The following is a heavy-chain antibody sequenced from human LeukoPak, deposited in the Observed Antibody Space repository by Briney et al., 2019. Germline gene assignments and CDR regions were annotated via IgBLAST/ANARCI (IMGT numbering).Heavy chain of an antibody. Sequence: GSLRLSCAASGFTFSNYATSWVRQAPGKGLEWVSSISASGGSTYFADSVRGRFSISRDNSKDTLDLQMNSLGAEDTAIYYCAKGGGASVSSYCTSITCRRFDPWGQGTLVTVSS. D-gene: IGHD2-2*01. CDR2: ISASGGST. CDR3: AKGGGASVSSYCTSITCRRFDP. CDR1: GFTFSNYA. V-gene: IGHV3-23*01. J-gene: IGHJ5*02.